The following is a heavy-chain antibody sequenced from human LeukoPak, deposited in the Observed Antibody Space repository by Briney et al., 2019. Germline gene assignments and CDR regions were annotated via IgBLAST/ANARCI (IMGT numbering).Heavy chain of an antibody. J-gene: IGHJ3*01. D-gene: IGHD1-20*01. Sequence: GGSLRLSCAASGFTFSSYSINWVRQAPGRGLEWVSYISITGTSIYHADSVRGRFTISRDNAKNSLFLQMNSLRDEDTAVYYCARDDNYAFDFWGQETMVIVSS. CDR1: GFTFSSYS. V-gene: IGHV3-48*02. CDR3: ARDDNYAFDF. CDR2: ISITGTSI.